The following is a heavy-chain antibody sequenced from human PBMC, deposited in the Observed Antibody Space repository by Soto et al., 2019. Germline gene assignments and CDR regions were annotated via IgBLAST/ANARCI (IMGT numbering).Heavy chain of an antibody. CDR3: ARGRGSTCYLGREHYFDY. Sequence: EVQVVESGGGLVQPGGSLRLSCAASGFSVTNNYMNWVRQAPGKGLEWVSIIDIGGNTYYADSVKDRFTISRDNSRNTLYLHMDSLRAEDTAVYYCARGRGSTCYLGREHYFDYWGPGTLVTVSP. V-gene: IGHV3-66*01. D-gene: IGHD2-2*01. CDR2: IDIGGNT. CDR1: GFSVTNNY. J-gene: IGHJ4*02.